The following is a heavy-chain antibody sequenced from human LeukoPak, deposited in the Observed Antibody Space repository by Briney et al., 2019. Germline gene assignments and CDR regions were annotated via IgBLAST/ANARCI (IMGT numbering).Heavy chain of an antibody. Sequence: GGSLRLPCAASGFTFSSNYMSWVRQAPGKGLEWVSVIYSGGSTYYADSVEGRFTISRDNSKNTLYLQMNSLRAEDTAVYYCARDAMYYYGSGRYNWGQGTLVTVSS. J-gene: IGHJ4*02. CDR3: ARDAMYYYGSGRYN. V-gene: IGHV3-66*02. CDR1: GFTFSSNY. CDR2: IYSGGST. D-gene: IGHD3-10*01.